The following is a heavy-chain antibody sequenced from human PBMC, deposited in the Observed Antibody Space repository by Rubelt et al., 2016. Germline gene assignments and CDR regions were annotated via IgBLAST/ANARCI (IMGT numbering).Heavy chain of an antibody. Sequence: QVQLVESGGGVVQPGRSLRLSCAASGFTFSSYGMHWVRQAPGKGLEWVAVIWYDGSNKYYADSVKGRFTISRHNSKNTLYLQMNSLRAEDTAVYYCARARIAAAGTNYGMDVWGQGTTVTVSS. CDR1: GFTFSSYG. J-gene: IGHJ6*02. D-gene: IGHD6-13*01. V-gene: IGHV3-33*01. CDR2: IWYDGSNK. CDR3: ARARIAAAGTNYGMDV.